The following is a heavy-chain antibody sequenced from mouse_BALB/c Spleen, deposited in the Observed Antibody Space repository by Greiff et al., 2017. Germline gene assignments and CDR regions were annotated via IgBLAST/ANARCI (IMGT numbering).Heavy chain of an antibody. CDR2: IWSGGST. CDR3: ARKGDCYGSRGEAWFAY. Sequence: VQLQQSGPGLVQPSQSLSITCTVSGFSLTSYGVHWVRQSPGKGLEWLGVIWSGGSTDYNAAFISRLSISKDNSKSQVFFKMNSLQANDTAIYYCARKGDCYGSRGEAWFAYWGQGTLVTVSA. J-gene: IGHJ3*01. CDR1: GFSLTSYG. V-gene: IGHV2-2*02. D-gene: IGHD1-1*01.